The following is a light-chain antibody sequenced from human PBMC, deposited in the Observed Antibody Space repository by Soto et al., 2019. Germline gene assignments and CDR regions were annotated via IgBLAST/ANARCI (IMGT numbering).Light chain of an antibody. J-gene: IGLJ2*01. CDR1: SSNIGSNY. CDR3: CTWGSSLGSVV. Sequence: QSVLTQPPSASAAPGQRVTISCSGSSSNIGSNYVSWYQQLPGTAPKLLIYDNNKRPSGIPDRFSGSKSGTSATLGITGLPTGDEGEYYFCTWGSSLGSVVIGGGTKVAVL. CDR2: DNN. V-gene: IGLV1-51*01.